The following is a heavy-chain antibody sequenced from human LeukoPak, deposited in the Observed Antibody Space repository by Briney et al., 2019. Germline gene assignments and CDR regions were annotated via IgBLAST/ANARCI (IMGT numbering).Heavy chain of an antibody. Sequence: SETLSLTCTVSGVSISTSRYYWAWFRQPPGKGLEWIGSIYYSGGTYYNPSLKSRVTISIDTSKNQFSLKLRSVTAADTAVYYCARDGNALWGQGTLVTVSS. D-gene: IGHD1-1*01. CDR1: GVSISTSRYY. V-gene: IGHV4-39*07. CDR2: IYYSGGT. J-gene: IGHJ4*02. CDR3: ARDGNAL.